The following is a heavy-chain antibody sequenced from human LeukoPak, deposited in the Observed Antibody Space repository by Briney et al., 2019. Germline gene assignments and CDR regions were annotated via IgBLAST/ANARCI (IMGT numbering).Heavy chain of an antibody. CDR2: ISTSGTTI. CDR1: GFTFSDCY. Sequence: GGSLRLSCAASGFTFSDCYMSWIRQARGKGLEWVSYISTSGTTIYYADSVKGRFTISRDNAKNSLYLQMNSLRSDDTAVYYCVTVGGSGSPGSLRRFADCWGQGTLVTVSS. J-gene: IGHJ4*02. CDR3: VTVGGSGSPGSLRRFADC. V-gene: IGHV3-11*01. D-gene: IGHD3-10*01.